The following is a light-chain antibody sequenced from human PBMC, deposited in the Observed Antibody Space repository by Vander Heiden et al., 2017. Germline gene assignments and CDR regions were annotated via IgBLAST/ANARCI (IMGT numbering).Light chain of an antibody. CDR2: DVT. CDR1: RSDVGGYNY. Sequence: QSALTQPASVPASPGHSITICCTGTRSDVGGYNYVSWYQQHPGKAPKLMIYDVTYRPSGLSNRFSGSKSGNTASLTISGLQAEDEADYYCSSYSSSSTPFVFGTGTKVTVL. J-gene: IGLJ1*01. V-gene: IGLV2-14*01. CDR3: SSYSSSSTPFV.